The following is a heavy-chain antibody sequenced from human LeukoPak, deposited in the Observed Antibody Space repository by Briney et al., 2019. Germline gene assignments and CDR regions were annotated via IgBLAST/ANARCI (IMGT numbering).Heavy chain of an antibody. J-gene: IGHJ4*02. CDR2: FSVNGRDT. Sequence: GGSLRLSCAASGFTFKNYALSWVRQAPGRGLEWVSGFSVNGRDTYYADFVKGRFTVARDIAKNTLYLQMNSLRAEDTATYYCAKPGRTAAGLFDSWGQGTLVTVSS. D-gene: IGHD6-13*01. CDR3: AKPGRTAAGLFDS. V-gene: IGHV3-23*01. CDR1: GFTFKNYA.